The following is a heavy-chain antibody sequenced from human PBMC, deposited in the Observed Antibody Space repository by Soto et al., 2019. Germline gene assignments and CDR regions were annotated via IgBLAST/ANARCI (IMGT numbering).Heavy chain of an antibody. CDR1: GGSISSGGYY. CDR3: AREYSSSPNWFDP. Sequence: SETLSLTCTVSGGSISSGGYYWSWIRQHPGKGLEWIGYIYYSGSTYYNPSLKSRVTISVDTSKTQFSLKLSSVTAADTAVYYGAREYSSSPNWFDPWGQRTPVTFSS. V-gene: IGHV4-31*03. D-gene: IGHD6-13*01. J-gene: IGHJ5*02. CDR2: IYYSGST.